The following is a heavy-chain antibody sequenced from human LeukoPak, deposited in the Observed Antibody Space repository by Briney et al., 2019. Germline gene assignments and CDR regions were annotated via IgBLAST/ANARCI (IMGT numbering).Heavy chain of an antibody. J-gene: IGHJ6*02. V-gene: IGHV3-48*03. Sequence: GSLRLSCVASGFTFSSYEMNWVRQAPGKGLEWVSYISSSGSSMFHADSVKGRFTISGDNAKNSLYLQMNSLRAEDTAVYYCARGHGMDVWGQGTTVTVSS. CDR2: ISSSGSSM. CDR1: GFTFSSYE. CDR3: ARGHGMDV.